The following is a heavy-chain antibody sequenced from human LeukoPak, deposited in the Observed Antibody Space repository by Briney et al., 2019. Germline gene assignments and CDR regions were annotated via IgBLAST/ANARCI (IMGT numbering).Heavy chain of an antibody. Sequence: GGSLRLSCAASRFTFSSYAMHWVRQAPGKGLEWVAVISYDGTNKYYADSVKGRFTISRDNSKNTLYLQMNSLRAEDTAVYYCAKVRPIYYYDSSGYYGALDYWGQGALVTVSS. V-gene: IGHV3-30*04. D-gene: IGHD3-22*01. CDR2: ISYDGTNK. CDR1: RFTFSSYA. CDR3: AKVRPIYYYDSSGYYGALDY. J-gene: IGHJ4*02.